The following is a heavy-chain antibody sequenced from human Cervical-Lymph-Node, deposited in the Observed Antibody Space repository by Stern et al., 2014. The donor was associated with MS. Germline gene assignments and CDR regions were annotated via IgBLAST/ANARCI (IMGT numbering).Heavy chain of an antibody. CDR2: IMTIFEST. D-gene: IGHD3-3*01. Sequence: VQLVESGAEVKKPGSSVNVSCKASGGTFNNFAVSWVRQVPGQTYEWMGWIMTIFESTNYAQKLRHRVTITADKSTNTVYMELSSLKSDDTAIYYCVRGLSGYDYWYFDLWGRGTLVTVSS. CDR3: VRGLSGYDYWYFDL. CDR1: GGTFNNFA. J-gene: IGHJ2*01. V-gene: IGHV1-69*06.